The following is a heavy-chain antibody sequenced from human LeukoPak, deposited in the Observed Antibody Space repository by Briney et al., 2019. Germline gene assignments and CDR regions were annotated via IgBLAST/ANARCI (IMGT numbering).Heavy chain of an antibody. D-gene: IGHD3-16*01. J-gene: IGHJ5*02. CDR3: ARDPSGEWDRFDP. CDR2: IYYSGST. CDR1: DGSISSYY. V-gene: IGHV4-59*01. Sequence: SETLSLTCTVSDGSISSYYWSWIRQPPGKGLEWIGYIYYSGSTNYNPSLKSRVTISVDTSKNQFSLKLSSVTAADTAVYYCARDPSGEWDRFDPWGQGTLVTVSS.